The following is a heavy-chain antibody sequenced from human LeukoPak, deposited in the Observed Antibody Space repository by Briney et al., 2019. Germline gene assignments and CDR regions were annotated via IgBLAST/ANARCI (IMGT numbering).Heavy chain of an antibody. CDR2: IIPIFGTA. J-gene: IGHJ4*02. CDR1: GGTFSSYG. Sequence: SVKVSCKASGGTFSSYGISWVRQAPGQGLEWMGGIIPIFGTANYAQKFQGRVTITADESTSTAYMELSSLRSDDTAVYYCASLYDIVGTTVDYWGQGTLVTVSS. V-gene: IGHV1-69*13. CDR3: ASLYDIVGTTVDY. D-gene: IGHD1-26*01.